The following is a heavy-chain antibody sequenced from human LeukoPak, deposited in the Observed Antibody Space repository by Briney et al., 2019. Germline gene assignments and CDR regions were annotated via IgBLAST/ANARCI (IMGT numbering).Heavy chain of an antibody. J-gene: IGHJ4*02. CDR3: AKDSFQWLVPDY. CDR2: ISGSGGST. Sequence: GGSLRLSCAASGFTFSSYAMSWVRQAPGKGLEWVSAISGSGGSTYYADSVKGRFTISRDNSKNTPYLQMNSLRAEDTAVYYCAKDSFQWLVPDYWGQGTLVTVSS. CDR1: GFTFSSYA. D-gene: IGHD6-19*01. V-gene: IGHV3-23*01.